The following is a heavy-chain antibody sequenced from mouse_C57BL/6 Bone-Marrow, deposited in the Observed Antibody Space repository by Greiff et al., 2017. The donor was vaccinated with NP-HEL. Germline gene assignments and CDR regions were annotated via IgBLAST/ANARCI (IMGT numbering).Heavy chain of an antibody. D-gene: IGHD2-2*01. Sequence: VQLVESGAELMKPGASVKLSCKATGYTFTGYWIEWVKQRPGHGLEWIGEILPGSGSTNYNEKFKSKATLTVDKSSSTAYMQLSSLTSEDSAVYYCARSGIYYGYDNYFDYWGQGTTLTVSS. CDR1: GYTFTGYW. CDR2: ILPGSGST. J-gene: IGHJ2*01. V-gene: IGHV1-9*01. CDR3: ARSGIYYGYDNYFDY.